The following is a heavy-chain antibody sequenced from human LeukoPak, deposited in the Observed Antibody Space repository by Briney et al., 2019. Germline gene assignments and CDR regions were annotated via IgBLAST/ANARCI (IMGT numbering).Heavy chain of an antibody. Sequence: GGSLRLSCAASGFTFSHYGMHWVRQAPGKGLEWVAVISYDGSNKYYADSVQGRFTISRDNSRNTLYLQMNSLRAEDTAVYYCMKGVLGGTQSVSAGLDYWGQGTLVTVSS. CDR2: ISYDGSNK. CDR1: GFTFSHYG. CDR3: MKGVLGGTQSVSAGLDY. J-gene: IGHJ4*02. D-gene: IGHD3-16*01. V-gene: IGHV3-30*18.